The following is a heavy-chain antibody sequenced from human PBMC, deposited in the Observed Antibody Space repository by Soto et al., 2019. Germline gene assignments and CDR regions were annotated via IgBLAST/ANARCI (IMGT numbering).Heavy chain of an antibody. V-gene: IGHV1-3*01. CDR3: ARAREVRGVLPHFDY. CDR1: GYTFTSYA. Sequence: ASVKVSCKASGYTFTSYAMHWVRQAPGQRLEWMGWINAGNGNTKYSQKFQGRVTITRDTSASTAYMELSSLRSEDTAVYYCARAREVRGVLPHFDYWGQGTLVTVSS. D-gene: IGHD3-10*01. CDR2: INAGNGNT. J-gene: IGHJ4*02.